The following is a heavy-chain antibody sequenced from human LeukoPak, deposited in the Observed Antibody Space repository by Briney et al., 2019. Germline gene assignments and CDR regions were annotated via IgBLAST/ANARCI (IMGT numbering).Heavy chain of an antibody. CDR1: VFTFSTYA. CDR2: ISGNGGGT. J-gene: IGHJ4*02. D-gene: IGHD1-26*01. CDR3: VKGYSGRYLAMSYFDQ. V-gene: IGHV3-64D*09. Sequence: GGSLRLSCSASVFTFSTYAIHWVRQAPGKGLEYVSAISGNGGGTYYADSVKGRFIISRDNAKNMLYLQMSSLRTEDTAVYYCVKGYSGRYLAMSYFDQWGQGTLVTISS.